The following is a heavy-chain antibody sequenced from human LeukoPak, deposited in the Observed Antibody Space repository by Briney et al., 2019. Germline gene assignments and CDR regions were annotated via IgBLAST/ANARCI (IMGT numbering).Heavy chain of an antibody. V-gene: IGHV3-48*04. D-gene: IGHD2-21*01. Sequence: GGSLRLSCAASGFTFSSYAMSWVRQAPGKGLEWVSYISSSGSTIYYADSVKGRFTISRDNAKNSLYLQMNSLRAEDTAVYYCARKIDLYYYYYMDVWGKGTTVTVSS. CDR2: ISSSGSTI. CDR1: GFTFSSYA. CDR3: ARKIDLYYYYYMDV. J-gene: IGHJ6*03.